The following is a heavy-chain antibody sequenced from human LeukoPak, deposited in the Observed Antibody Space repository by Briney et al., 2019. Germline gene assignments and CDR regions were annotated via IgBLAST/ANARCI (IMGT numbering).Heavy chain of an antibody. CDR3: ARSRPTEVGVDLFGAGTSD. V-gene: IGHV1-3*01. Sequence: ASVKVSCKASGYTFTSYAMHWVRQAPGQRLEWMGWINAGNGNTKYSQKFQGRVTITRDTSASTAYMELSSLRSEDTAVYYCARSRPTEVGVDLFGAGTSDWGQGTLVTVSS. CDR1: GYTFTSYA. J-gene: IGHJ4*02. CDR2: INAGNGNT. D-gene: IGHD1-1*01.